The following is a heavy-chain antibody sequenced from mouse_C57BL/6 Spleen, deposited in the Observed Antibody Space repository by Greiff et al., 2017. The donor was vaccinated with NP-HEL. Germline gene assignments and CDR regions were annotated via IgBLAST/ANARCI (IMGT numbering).Heavy chain of an antibody. CDR2: IDPSDSYT. CDR3: ARSSDYAMDY. D-gene: IGHD1-1*01. J-gene: IGHJ4*01. CDR1: GYTFTSYW. Sequence: QVQLQQPGAELVRPGTSVKLSCKASGYTFTSYWMHWVKQRPGQGLEWIGVIDPSDSYTNYNQKFKGKATLTVDTSSSTAYMQLSSRTSEDSAVYYCARSSDYAMDYWGQGTSVTVSS. V-gene: IGHV1-59*01.